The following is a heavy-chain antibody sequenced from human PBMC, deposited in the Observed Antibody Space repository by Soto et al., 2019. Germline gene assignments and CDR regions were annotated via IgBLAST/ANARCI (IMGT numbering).Heavy chain of an antibody. J-gene: IGHJ4*02. Sequence: QVQLVESGGGVVQPGRSLRLSCAASGFTFSSYGMHWVRQAPGKGLELVAVIWYVGSNKYYADSVKGRFTISRDNYKNTRYLQMTSLRAEDTAVYYCAREPPYPSYCSSTSCYGDYFDYWGQGTLVTVSS. CDR2: IWYVGSNK. CDR1: GFTFSSYG. V-gene: IGHV3-33*01. D-gene: IGHD2-2*01. CDR3: AREPPYPSYCSSTSCYGDYFDY.